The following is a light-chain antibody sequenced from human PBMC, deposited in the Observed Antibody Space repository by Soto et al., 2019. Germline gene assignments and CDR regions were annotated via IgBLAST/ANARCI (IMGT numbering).Light chain of an antibody. CDR1: SSDVGGYNY. V-gene: IGLV2-11*01. Sequence: QSALTQPRSVSGSPGQSVTISCTGTSSDVGGYNYVSWYQQHPGKAPKLIIYDVSKRPSGVPDRFSGSKSGNTASLTISGLQDEDEDDYSCCSYVGSYTYVFGTGTQLTVL. J-gene: IGLJ1*01. CDR3: CSYVGSYTYV. CDR2: DVS.